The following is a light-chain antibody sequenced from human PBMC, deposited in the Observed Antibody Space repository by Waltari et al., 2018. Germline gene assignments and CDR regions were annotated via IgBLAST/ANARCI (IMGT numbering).Light chain of an antibody. V-gene: IGKV2-28*01. CDR2: MVS. CDR1: QSILHSDGYTF. J-gene: IGKJ1*01. Sequence: VMTQSPLFLPVTPGEPASISCRSSQSILHSDGYTFLDWYLQKPEQSPQLLIYMVSNRPSGVPYRVSGSGSGTDFTLKISIVEAQDVGIYNCMQARQTPWTFGQGTRVEI. CDR3: MQARQTPWT.